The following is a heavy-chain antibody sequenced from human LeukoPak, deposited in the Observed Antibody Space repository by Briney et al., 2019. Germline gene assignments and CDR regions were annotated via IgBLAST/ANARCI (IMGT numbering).Heavy chain of an antibody. J-gene: IGHJ6*02. CDR1: GGSINSYY. CDR2: IYYSGST. V-gene: IGHV4-59*01. CDR3: ARVGKPYYYGMDV. Sequence: KPSETLSLTCTVSGGSINSYYWSWIRQPPGKGLEWFGYIYYSGSTNYNPSLKSRVTISVDTSKNQFSLKLSSVTAADTAVYYCARVGKPYYYGMDVWGQGTTVTVSS.